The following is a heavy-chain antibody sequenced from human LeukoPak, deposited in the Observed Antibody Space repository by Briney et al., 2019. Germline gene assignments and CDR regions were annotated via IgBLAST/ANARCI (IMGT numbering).Heavy chain of an antibody. CDR1: GFTVSSSY. Sequence: GGSLRLSCAASGFTVSSSYMSWVRQAPGKGLEWVSFISSSSSDIYYADSVKGRFTIFRDNAKNSLYLQMNSLRVEDTAVYYCAREPGSGGYGIDYWGQGTLVTVSS. CDR3: AREPGSGGYGIDY. J-gene: IGHJ4*02. CDR2: ISSSSSDI. D-gene: IGHD5-12*01. V-gene: IGHV3-21*01.